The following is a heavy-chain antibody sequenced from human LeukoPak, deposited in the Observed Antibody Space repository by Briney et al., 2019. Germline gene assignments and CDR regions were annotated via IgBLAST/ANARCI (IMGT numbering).Heavy chain of an antibody. J-gene: IGHJ6*02. CDR3: ARGSCSGGSCYRYYYYYGMDV. CDR2: INTNTGNP. V-gene: IGHV7-4-1*02. D-gene: IGHD2-15*01. Sequence: ASVKVSCKASGYTFTSYAMNWVRQAPGQGLEWRGWINTNTGNPTYAQGFTGRFVFSLDTAVSTAYLQISSLKAEDTAVYYCARGSCSGGSCYRYYYYYGMDVWGQGTTVTVSS. CDR1: GYTFTSYA.